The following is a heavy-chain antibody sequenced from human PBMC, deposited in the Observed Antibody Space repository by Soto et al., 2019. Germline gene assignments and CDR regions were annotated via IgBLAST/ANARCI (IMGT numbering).Heavy chain of an antibody. CDR3: ARAYYFGSGTSYTLYY. CDR2: ISDDGVSK. D-gene: IGHD3-10*01. CDR1: GFTFSNYG. Sequence: GGSLRLSCAASGFTFSNYGMHWVRQAPGKGLEWVAVISDDGVSKYYTDSVQGRFTISRDNSESAVFLQMNSLRPDDTALYFCARAYYFGSGTSYTLYYWGQGTQVTVSS. V-gene: IGHV3-30*03. J-gene: IGHJ4*02.